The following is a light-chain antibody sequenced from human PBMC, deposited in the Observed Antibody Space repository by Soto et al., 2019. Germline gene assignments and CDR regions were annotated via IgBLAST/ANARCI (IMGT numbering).Light chain of an antibody. CDR3: QQYNSYSETWT. Sequence: DIQMTQSPSTLSASVGDRVTITCRASQSISSWLAWYQQKPGKAPKLLIYDASSLESGVPSRFSGSGSGTEFILTISSLQPDDFATYYCQQYNSYSETWTFGQGTKVEIK. CDR2: DAS. V-gene: IGKV1-5*01. CDR1: QSISSW. J-gene: IGKJ1*01.